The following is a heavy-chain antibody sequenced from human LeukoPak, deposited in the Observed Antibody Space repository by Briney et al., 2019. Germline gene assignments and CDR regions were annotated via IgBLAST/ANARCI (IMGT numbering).Heavy chain of an antibody. J-gene: IGHJ4*02. CDR3: ARDSSSWYGRFDY. Sequence: PGGSLRLSCAASGFTFSSYAMSWVRQTPGKGLEWVSAISGSGRSTYYADSVKGRFTISRDNSKNTLYLQMNSLRAEDTAVYYCARDSSSWYGRFDYWGQGTLVTVSS. CDR2: ISGSGRST. CDR1: GFTFSSYA. D-gene: IGHD6-13*01. V-gene: IGHV3-23*01.